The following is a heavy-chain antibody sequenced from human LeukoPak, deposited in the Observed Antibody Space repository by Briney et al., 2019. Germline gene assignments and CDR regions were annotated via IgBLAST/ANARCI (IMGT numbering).Heavy chain of an antibody. D-gene: IGHD5-18*01. CDR2: IYYSGST. CDR1: GGSISSYY. CDR3: ARTTEGGYTYDYFYYYYMDV. J-gene: IGHJ6*03. Sequence: SETLSLTCTVSGGSISSYYWSWIRQPPGKGLEWIGYIYYSGSTNYNPSLKSRVTISVDTSKNQFSLKLSSVTAADTAVYYCARTTEGGYTYDYFYYYYMDVWGKGTTVTISS. V-gene: IGHV4-59*01.